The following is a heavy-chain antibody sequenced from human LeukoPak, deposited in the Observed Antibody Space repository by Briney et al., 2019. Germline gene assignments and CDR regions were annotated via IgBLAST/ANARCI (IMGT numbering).Heavy chain of an antibody. Sequence: SETLSLTCAVYGGSFSGYYWSWIRQPPGKGLEWIGEINHSGSTNYNPSLKSRVTISVDTSKNQFSLKLSSVTAADTAVYYCARCAGYSCGYYYYYYMDVWGKGTTVTVSS. CDR1: GGSFSGYY. CDR3: ARCAGYSCGYYYYYYMDV. D-gene: IGHD5-18*01. CDR2: INHSGST. V-gene: IGHV4-34*01. J-gene: IGHJ6*03.